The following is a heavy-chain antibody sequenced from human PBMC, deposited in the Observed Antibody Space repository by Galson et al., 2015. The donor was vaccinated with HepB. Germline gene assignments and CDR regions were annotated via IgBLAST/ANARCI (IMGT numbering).Heavy chain of an antibody. CDR2: ISSSSSTI. J-gene: IGHJ6*02. V-gene: IGHV3-48*02. CDR1: GFTFSSYS. D-gene: IGHD5-24*01. Sequence: SLRLSCAASGFTFSSYSMNWVRQAPGKGLEWVSYISSSSSTIYYADSVKGRFTISRDNAKNSLYLQMNSLRDEDTAVYYCARHLREMATIIGMDVWGQGTTVTVSS. CDR3: ARHLREMATIIGMDV.